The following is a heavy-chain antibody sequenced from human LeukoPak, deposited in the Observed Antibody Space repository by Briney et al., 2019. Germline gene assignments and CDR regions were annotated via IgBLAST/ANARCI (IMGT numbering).Heavy chain of an antibody. J-gene: IGHJ6*03. CDR3: ARSRPGGGYCSGGSCNYYYYMDV. CDR2: TYYRSKWYN. CDR1: GDSVSSNSAA. V-gene: IGHV6-1*01. D-gene: IGHD2-15*01. Sequence: SQTLSLTCAISGDSVSSNSAAWNWIRQSPSRGLEWLGRTYYRSKWYNDYAVSVKSRITINPDTSKNQFSLQLNSATPEDAAVYYCARSRPGGGYCSGGSCNYYYYMDVWGNGTTVTVSS.